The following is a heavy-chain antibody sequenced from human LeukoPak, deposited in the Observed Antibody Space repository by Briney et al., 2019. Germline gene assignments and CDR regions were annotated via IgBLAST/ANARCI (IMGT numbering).Heavy chain of an antibody. CDR2: IIPIFGSA. D-gene: IGHD2-15*01. CDR1: GGTFSSYA. Sequence: SVKVSCKASGGTFSSYAISRVRQAPGQGLEWMGRIIPIFGSANYAHKFQGRVTITPDESTSTAYMELRRLRSDDTAGYYCARLNLDSGGSWYYFDYWGQGTLVTVSS. J-gene: IGHJ4*02. V-gene: IGHV1-69*13. CDR3: ARLNLDSGGSWYYFDY.